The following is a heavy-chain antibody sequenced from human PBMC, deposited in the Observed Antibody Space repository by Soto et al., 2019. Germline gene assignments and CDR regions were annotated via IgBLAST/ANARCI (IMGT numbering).Heavy chain of an antibody. D-gene: IGHD3-3*01. CDR3: ARDARITIFGVVIIGWFDP. Sequence: GGSLRLSCAASGFTFSSYAMHWVRQAPGKGLEWVAVISYDGSNKYYADSVKGRFTISRDNSKNTLYLQMNSLRAEDTAVYYCARDARITIFGVVIIGWFDPWGQGTLVTVSS. CDR1: GFTFSSYA. J-gene: IGHJ5*02. V-gene: IGHV3-30-3*01. CDR2: ISYDGSNK.